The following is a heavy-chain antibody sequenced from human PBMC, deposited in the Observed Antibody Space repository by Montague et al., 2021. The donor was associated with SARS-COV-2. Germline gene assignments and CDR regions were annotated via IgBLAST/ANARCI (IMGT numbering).Heavy chain of an antibody. J-gene: IGHJ5*02. CDR2: VNYGGST. D-gene: IGHD4-17*01. V-gene: IGHV4-34*01. Sequence: SETLSLTCAVYGGSFSGYWWTWIRQSPGKGLEWIGYVNYGGSTNYNPSLKSRVSISLDTSKNQFSLRLNSVTAADTAVYYCARAVTTGIDWFDPWGQGTLVIVSS. CDR1: GGSFSGYW. CDR3: ARAVTTGIDWFDP.